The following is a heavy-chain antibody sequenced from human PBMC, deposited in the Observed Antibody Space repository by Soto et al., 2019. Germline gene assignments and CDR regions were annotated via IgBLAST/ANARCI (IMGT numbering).Heavy chain of an antibody. V-gene: IGHV1-69*01. CDR2: IIPIFGTA. CDR1: GGNFSSYA. CDR3: ARGYSGSSMEV. Sequence: QVQLVQSGAAVKKPGSSVKVSCKASGGNFSSYAISWLRQAPGQGLEWMGGIIPIFGTANYEQKFQGRVTITADESTITAYMELSSLRSECTAVYYCARGYSGSSMEVWGQGTLVTVSS. J-gene: IGHJ4*02. D-gene: IGHD1-26*01.